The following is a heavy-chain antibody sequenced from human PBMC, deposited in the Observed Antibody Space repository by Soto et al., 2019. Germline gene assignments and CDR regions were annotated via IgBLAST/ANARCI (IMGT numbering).Heavy chain of an antibody. CDR1: GGSISSYY. D-gene: IGHD2-15*01. Sequence: QVQLQESGPGLVKPSETLSLTCTVSGGSISSYYWSWIRQTPGKGLEWIGYIYYIGSTNYNPSLMSRVTVSVDPYKNLFSLKLSSGTAANTDVYFCARRYGGNFDYWGQGTLVTVSS. CDR3: ARRYGGNFDY. V-gene: IGHV4-59*01. J-gene: IGHJ4*02. CDR2: IYYIGST.